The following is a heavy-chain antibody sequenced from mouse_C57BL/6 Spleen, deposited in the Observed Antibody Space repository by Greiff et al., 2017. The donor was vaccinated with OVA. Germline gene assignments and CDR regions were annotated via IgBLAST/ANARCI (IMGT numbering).Heavy chain of an antibody. J-gene: IGHJ4*01. V-gene: IGHV1-26*01. CDR2: INPNNGGT. CDR3: ATRNYFYAMDY. D-gene: IGHD2-1*01. Sequence: EVQLQQSGPELVKPGASVKISCKASGYTFTDYYMNWVKQSHGKSLEWIGDINPNNGGTSYNQKFKGKATLTVDKSSSTAYMELRSLTSEDSAVYYCATRNYFYAMDYWGQGTSVTVSS. CDR1: GYTFTDYY.